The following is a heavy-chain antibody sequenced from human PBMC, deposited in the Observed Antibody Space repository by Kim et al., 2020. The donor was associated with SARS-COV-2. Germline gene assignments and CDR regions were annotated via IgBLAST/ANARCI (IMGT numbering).Heavy chain of an antibody. CDR3: ARLWSSGRDNWFDP. CDR1: GYTFTSYD. CDR2: MNPNSGNT. D-gene: IGHD6-19*01. J-gene: IGHJ5*02. Sequence: ASVKVSCKASGYTFTSYDINWVRQATGQGLEWMGWMNPNSGNTGYAQKFQGRVTITRNTSISTAYMELSSLRSEDTAVYYCARLWSSGRDNWFDPWGQGILVTVSS. V-gene: IGHV1-8*01.